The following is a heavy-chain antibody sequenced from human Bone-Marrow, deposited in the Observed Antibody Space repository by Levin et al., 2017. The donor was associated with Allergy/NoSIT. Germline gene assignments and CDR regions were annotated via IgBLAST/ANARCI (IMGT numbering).Heavy chain of an antibody. CDR1: GFTFHYHA. D-gene: IGHD5-18*01. J-gene: IGHJ4*02. Sequence: PGGSLRLSCAASGFTFHYHAMSWVRQAPGKGLEWVSGISGSGAKNTHYADSLEGRFTISRDDSKNTLFLQMNSLRAEDTALYYCAKDRGGLVDTVTLDYWGQGTPVTVSS. CDR3: AKDRGGLVDTVTLDY. CDR2: ISGSGAKNT. V-gene: IGHV3-23*01.